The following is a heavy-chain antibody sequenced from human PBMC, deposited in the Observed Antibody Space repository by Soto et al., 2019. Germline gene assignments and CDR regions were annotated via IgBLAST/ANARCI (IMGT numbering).Heavy chain of an antibody. D-gene: IGHD6-13*01. J-gene: IGHJ4*02. CDR2: ISSSSSTI. CDR1: GFTFNDYT. CDR3: ARDYSSCGPFDY. Sequence: PGGSLRLSCAASGFTFNDYTMHWVRQTPGKGLEWVASISSSSSTIYYADSVKGRFTISRDNAKNSLYLQMNSLRAEDTAVYYCARDYSSCGPFDYWGQGTLVTVSS. V-gene: IGHV3-48*01.